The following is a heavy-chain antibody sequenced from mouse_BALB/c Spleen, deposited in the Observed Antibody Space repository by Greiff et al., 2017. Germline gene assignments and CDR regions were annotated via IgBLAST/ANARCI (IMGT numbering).Heavy chain of an antibody. CDR1: GYTFSSYW. CDR3: ARGGYGYDDYYAMDY. D-gene: IGHD1-2*01. CDR2: ILPGSGST. V-gene: IGHV1-9*01. Sequence: VQLKQSGAELMKPGASVKISCKATGYTFSSYWIEWVKQRPGHGLEWIGEILPGSGSTNYNEKFKGKATFTADTSSNTAYMQLSSLTSEDSAVYYCARGGYGYDDYYAMDYWGQGTSVTVSS. J-gene: IGHJ4*01.